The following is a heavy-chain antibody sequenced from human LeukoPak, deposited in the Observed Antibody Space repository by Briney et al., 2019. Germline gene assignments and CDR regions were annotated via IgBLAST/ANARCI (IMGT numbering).Heavy chain of an antibody. J-gene: IGHJ6*04. D-gene: IGHD3-10*01. CDR1: GGSISSGGYS. CDR2: INHSGST. Sequence: SETLSLTCAVSGGSISSGGYSWSWIRQPPGKGLEWIGEINHSGSTNYNPSLKSRVTISVDTSKNQFSLKLSSVTAADTAVYYCARGGGTMVRGVMKCMDVWGKGTTVTVSS. V-gene: IGHV4-30-2*01. CDR3: ARGGGTMVRGVMKCMDV.